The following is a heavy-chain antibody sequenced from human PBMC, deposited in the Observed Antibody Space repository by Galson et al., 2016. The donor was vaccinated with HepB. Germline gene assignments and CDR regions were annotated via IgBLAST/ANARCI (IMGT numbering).Heavy chain of an antibody. Sequence: TLSLTCTVSGASISGYYLSWIRQPPGKGLEWIGYIYYSGRTNYNPSLKSRVTISVDTSKNQFSLKLSSLTAADTAAYYCARDDSGGWYGFHYGMDVWGQGTTVTVSS. CDR1: GASISGYY. V-gene: IGHV4-59*01. CDR3: ARDDSGGWYGFHYGMDV. D-gene: IGHD6-19*01. J-gene: IGHJ6*02. CDR2: IYYSGRT.